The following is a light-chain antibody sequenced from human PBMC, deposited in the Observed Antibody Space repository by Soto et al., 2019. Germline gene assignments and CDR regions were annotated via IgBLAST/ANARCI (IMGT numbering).Light chain of an antibody. J-gene: IGLJ1*01. CDR1: SSDVGNYNL. CDR3: CSYIDSSTVYV. V-gene: IGLV2-23*01. CDR2: EGS. Sequence: QSALTQPASVSGSPGQSITISCTGISSDVGNYNLVSWYQQHPGKVPNLMIYEGSKRPSGVSNRFSVSKSGNTASLTISGLQAEDEADYYCCSYIDSSTVYVFGTGTKVTVL.